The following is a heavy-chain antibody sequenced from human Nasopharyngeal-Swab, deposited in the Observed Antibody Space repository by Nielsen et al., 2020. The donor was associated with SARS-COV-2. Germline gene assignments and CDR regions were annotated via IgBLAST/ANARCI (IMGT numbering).Heavy chain of an antibody. J-gene: IGHJ6*03. D-gene: IGHD3-22*01. V-gene: IGHV4-39*01. CDR2: IYYSGST. CDR1: GGSISSSSYY. CDR3: ASYYDSSGYQTFYYYYMDV. Sequence: SETLSLTCTVSGGSISSSSYYWGWIRQPPGKGLEWIGSIYYSGSTYYNPSLKSRVTISVDTSKNQFSLKLSSVTAADTAVYYRASYYDSSGYQTFYYYYMDVWGKGTTVTVSS.